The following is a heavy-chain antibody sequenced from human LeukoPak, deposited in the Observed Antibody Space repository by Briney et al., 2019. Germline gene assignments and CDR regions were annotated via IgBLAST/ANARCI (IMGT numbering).Heavy chain of an antibody. D-gene: IGHD3-9*01. CDR3: ARDLADYDILTGYYNGFDY. Sequence: SVKVSCKASGGTFSSYAISWVRQAPGQGLEWMGRIIPILGIANYAQKLQGSVTITADKSTSTAYMELSSLRSEDTAVYYCARDLADYDILTGYYNGFDYWGQGTLVTVSS. V-gene: IGHV1-69*04. J-gene: IGHJ4*02. CDR1: GGTFSSYA. CDR2: IIPILGIA.